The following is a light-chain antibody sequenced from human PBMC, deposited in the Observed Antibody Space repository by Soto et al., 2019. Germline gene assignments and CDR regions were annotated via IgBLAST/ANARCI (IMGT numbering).Light chain of an antibody. CDR2: AAS. J-gene: IGKJ1*01. Sequence: DIQMTQSPSSLSASVGDRVTITCRASQSISTYLNWYQQKPGKAPKLLIYAASNLQSGVPSRFSGGGSGTDFTLTISSLQADDFAAYYCQQSYNTPRTFGQGTKVEI. CDR3: QQSYNTPRT. CDR1: QSISTY. V-gene: IGKV1-39*01.